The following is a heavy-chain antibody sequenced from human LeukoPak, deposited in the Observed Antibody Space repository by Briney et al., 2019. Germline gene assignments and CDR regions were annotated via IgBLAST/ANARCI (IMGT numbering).Heavy chain of an antibody. D-gene: IGHD3-10*01. CDR3: ARDHRSGSGSGTQANDY. Sequence: QPGGPLRLSCAASGFTFSYYSMNWVRQAPGKGLEWVSYISSSSKTIYYADSVKGRFTISRDNAKKSLDLQMNSLRDEDTAVYYCARDHRSGSGSGTQANDYWGQGTLVTVSS. CDR1: GFTFSYYS. CDR2: ISSSSKTI. V-gene: IGHV3-48*02. J-gene: IGHJ4*02.